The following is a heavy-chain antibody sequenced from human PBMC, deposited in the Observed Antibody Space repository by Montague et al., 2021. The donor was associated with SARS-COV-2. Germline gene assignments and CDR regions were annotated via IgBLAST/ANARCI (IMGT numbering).Heavy chain of an antibody. J-gene: IGHJ4*02. Sequence: TLSLTCTVSGGSISSDSYYWSWIRQPAGKGLEWIGRVDTTGSTNYNRSVKSRVTISGDTTRNQFSLRLTSVTAADTAMYYCARAVIYGGYAFAYFDFWGQGVLVTVSS. CDR2: VDTTGST. D-gene: IGHD5-12*01. CDR1: GGSISSDSYY. CDR3: ARAVIYGGYAFAYFDF. V-gene: IGHV4-61*02.